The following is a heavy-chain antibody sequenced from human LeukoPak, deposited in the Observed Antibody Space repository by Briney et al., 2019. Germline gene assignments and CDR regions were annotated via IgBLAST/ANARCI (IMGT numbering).Heavy chain of an antibody. Sequence: PSETLSLTCAVSGXSISGYYGSWIRQPPGKGLEWIGYVYYSGNTKYNPSLESRVTMSVDTSKNQFSLRLSSVTARDTAVYYCARHGDSSSYYFDYWGQGTLVTVSS. CDR1: GXSISGYY. D-gene: IGHD6-6*01. J-gene: IGHJ4*02. V-gene: IGHV4-59*08. CDR3: ARHGDSSSYYFDY. CDR2: VYYSGNT.